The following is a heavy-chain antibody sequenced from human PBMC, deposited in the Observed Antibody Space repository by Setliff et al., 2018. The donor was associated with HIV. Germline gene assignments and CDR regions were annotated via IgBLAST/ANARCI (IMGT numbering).Heavy chain of an antibody. CDR1: GFTFSSNA. Sequence: GGSLRLSCAASGFTFSSNAMSWVRQAPGKGLEWVANIKQDGSEKFYVDSVKGRFTISRDNAKNSLYLQMNSLRVEDTAVYYCARGDFDYGDYVDAFDIWGQGTMVTVSS. V-gene: IGHV3-7*03. J-gene: IGHJ3*02. D-gene: IGHD4-17*01. CDR3: ARGDFDYGDYVDAFDI. CDR2: IKQDGSEK.